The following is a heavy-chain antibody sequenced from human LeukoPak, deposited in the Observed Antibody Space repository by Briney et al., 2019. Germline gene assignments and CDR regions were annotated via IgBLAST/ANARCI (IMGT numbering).Heavy chain of an antibody. D-gene: IGHD6-6*01. Sequence: SETLSLTCTVSGGSISSYYWSWIRQPAGKGLEWIGYISYSGTTNFSPSLKSRVTISVDTSKNHFSLKLNSVTAADTAMYYCARSLYGSSPNPYYFDYWGQGTLVTVSS. J-gene: IGHJ4*02. V-gene: IGHV4-59*12. CDR2: ISYSGTT. CDR3: ARSLYGSSPNPYYFDY. CDR1: GGSISSYY.